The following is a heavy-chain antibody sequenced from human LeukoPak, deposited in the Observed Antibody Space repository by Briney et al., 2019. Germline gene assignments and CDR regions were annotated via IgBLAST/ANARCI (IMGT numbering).Heavy chain of an antibody. CDR3: ARDGFLESANWFDP. CDR2: IYTSGST. D-gene: IGHD3-3*01. J-gene: IGHJ5*02. CDR1: GGSISSDNYY. V-gene: IGHV4-61*02. Sequence: SETLSLTCTVSGGSISSDNYYWSWIRQPAGKGLEWIGRIYTSGSTKYNPSLKSRVTMSVDTSKNQFSLKLSSVTAADTAVYYCARDGFLESANWFDPWGQGTLVTVSS.